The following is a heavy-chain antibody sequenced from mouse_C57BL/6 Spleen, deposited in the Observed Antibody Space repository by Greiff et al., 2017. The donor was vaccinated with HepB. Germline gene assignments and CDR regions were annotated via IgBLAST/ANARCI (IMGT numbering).Heavy chain of an antibody. CDR3: ARKEEYDGSSFYWDFDV. CDR2: IWWDDDK. CDR1: GFSLSTFGMG. D-gene: IGHD1-1*01. Sequence: QVTLKESGPGILQPSQTLSLTCSFSGFSLSTFGMGVGWIRQPSGKGLEWLAHIWWDDDKYYNPALKSRLTISKDTSKNQVFLKIANVNTADTATYYCARKEEYDGSSFYWDFDVWGTGTTVTVSS. J-gene: IGHJ1*03. V-gene: IGHV8-8*01.